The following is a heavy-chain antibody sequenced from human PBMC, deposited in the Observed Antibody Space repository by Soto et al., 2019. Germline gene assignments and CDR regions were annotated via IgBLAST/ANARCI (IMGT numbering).Heavy chain of an antibody. CDR3: STLRCVRGVHQLDC. CDR1: GFSFNNAW. Sequence: EVQLVESGGGLVKPGGSLRLSCAASGFSFNNAWITWVRQAPGKGLEWVGRIKSKTDGGTTDYTAPVTGRFTISRDDSRNTVYLQRNSLQIEDTAVYYCSTLRCVRGVHQLDCWGQGTLVTVSS. V-gene: IGHV3-15*01. CDR2: IKSKTDGGTT. J-gene: IGHJ4*02. D-gene: IGHD3-10*01.